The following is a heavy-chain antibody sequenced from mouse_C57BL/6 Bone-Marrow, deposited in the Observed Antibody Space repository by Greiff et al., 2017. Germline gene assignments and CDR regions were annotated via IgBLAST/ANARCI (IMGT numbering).Heavy chain of an antibody. CDR3: SSFDGNYFNF. J-gene: IGHJ2*01. CDR1: GFNIKDDY. CDR2: IDPEIGDT. D-gene: IGHD2-3*01. Sequence: EVQLQQSGPELVRPGASVKLSCTASGFNIKDDYIHWVKQRPEQGLEWIGWIDPEIGDTEYASKFQGKATITTDTSSNTAYLQLSILTSEDTAVYYFSSFDGNYFNFWGQGTTHTVAS. V-gene: IGHV14-4*01.